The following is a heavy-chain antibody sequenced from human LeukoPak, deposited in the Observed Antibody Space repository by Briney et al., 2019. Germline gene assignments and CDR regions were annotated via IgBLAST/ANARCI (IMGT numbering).Heavy chain of an antibody. V-gene: IGHV3-21*01. CDR1: GVTFSGYS. CDR2: ITATSLHI. J-gene: IGHJ5*02. Sequence: GGSLRLSCAASGVTFSGYSMNWVRQAPGKGLEWVSAITATSLHIYYADSVKGRFTISRDNAKNSLYLQMNSLRVEDTALYYCAKEPGPWGQGTLVTVSS. CDR3: AKEPGP.